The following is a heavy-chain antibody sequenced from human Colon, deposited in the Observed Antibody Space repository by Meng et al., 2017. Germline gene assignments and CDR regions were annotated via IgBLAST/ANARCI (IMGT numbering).Heavy chain of an antibody. CDR2: IYHSGST. CDR1: GGSISSGGYS. Sequence: QLQLQESGSGLVKPSQTLSLTCAVSGGSISSGGYSWSWIRQPPGKGLEWIGEIYHSGSTNYNPSLKSRVTISVDKSKNQFSLKLSSVTAADTAVYYCARTVGASHGDYWGQGTLVTVSS. V-gene: IGHV4-30-2*01. D-gene: IGHD1-26*01. J-gene: IGHJ4*02. CDR3: ARTVGASHGDY.